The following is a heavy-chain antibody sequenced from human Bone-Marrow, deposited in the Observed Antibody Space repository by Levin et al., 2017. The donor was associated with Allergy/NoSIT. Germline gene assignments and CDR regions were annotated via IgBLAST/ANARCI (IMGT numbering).Heavy chain of an antibody. CDR2: ISSSGSTL. V-gene: IGHV3-48*03. CDR3: VRGYYYYYGMDV. J-gene: IGHJ6*02. CDR1: GFTFSSYE. Sequence: GGSLRLSCAASGFTFSSYEMNWVRQAPGKGLEWVSYISSSGSTLYYADSVKGRFTISRDNAKNSLYLQMNSLRAEDTAVYYCVRGYYYYYGMDVWGQGTTVTVSS.